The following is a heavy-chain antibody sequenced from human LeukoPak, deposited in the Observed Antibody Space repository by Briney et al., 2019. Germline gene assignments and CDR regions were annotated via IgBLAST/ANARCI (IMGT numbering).Heavy chain of an antibody. V-gene: IGHV3-23*01. CDR2: FSGASST. Sequence: PGGSLRLSCAASGFTFTSYAMSWVRQAPGKGLEWVSTFSGASSTSYADAVKGRVTISRDNAKNSLYLQMNSLRAEDTAVYYCARDYSGSYYREGIDYWGQGTLVTVSS. J-gene: IGHJ4*02. D-gene: IGHD1-26*01. CDR3: ARDYSGSYYREGIDY. CDR1: GFTFTSYA.